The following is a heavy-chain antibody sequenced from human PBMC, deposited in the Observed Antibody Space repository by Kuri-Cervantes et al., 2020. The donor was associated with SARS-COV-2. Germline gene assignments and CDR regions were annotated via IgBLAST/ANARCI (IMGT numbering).Heavy chain of an antibody. CDR1: GFTFSSYG. Sequence: GGSLRLSCAASGFTFSSYGMNWVRQAPGKGLEWVSYISSSSSTIYYADSVKGRFTISRDNAKNSLYLQMNSLRDEDTAVYYCARDYGESYYYYYGMDVWGQGTTVTVSS. J-gene: IGHJ6*02. D-gene: IGHD4-17*01. CDR2: ISSSSSTI. V-gene: IGHV3-48*02. CDR3: ARDYGESYYYYYGMDV.